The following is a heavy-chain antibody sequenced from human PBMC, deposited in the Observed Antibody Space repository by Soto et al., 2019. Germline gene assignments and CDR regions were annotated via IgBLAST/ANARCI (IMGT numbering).Heavy chain of an antibody. CDR3: GRGLDGRWLVIDS. Sequence: SETLCLTCTVSGDSISSSSSYWGWIRQPPGKGLEWIGSIYYTGTTYYNPSLKSRVTITVDTSKKQFSLKLTSVTAADTAVYYCGRGLDGRWLVIDSWGQGTLVTVSS. V-gene: IGHV4-39*01. CDR2: IYYTGTT. CDR1: GDSISSSSSY. J-gene: IGHJ4*02. D-gene: IGHD6-6*01.